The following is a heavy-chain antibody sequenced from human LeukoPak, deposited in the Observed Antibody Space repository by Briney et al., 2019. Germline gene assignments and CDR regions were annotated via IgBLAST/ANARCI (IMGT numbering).Heavy chain of an antibody. CDR3: ARGSDYYDSSGYYYPDFDY. CDR2: ISTYNGNT. Sequence: ASVTVSCKASGYTFTSYGISWVRQALGQRLEWMGWISTYNGNTKYAQKLQGRVTMTTDTSTSTAYMELRSLRSDDTAVYYCARGSDYYDSSGYYYPDFDYWGQGTLVTVSS. J-gene: IGHJ4*02. V-gene: IGHV1-18*01. D-gene: IGHD3-22*01. CDR1: GYTFTSYG.